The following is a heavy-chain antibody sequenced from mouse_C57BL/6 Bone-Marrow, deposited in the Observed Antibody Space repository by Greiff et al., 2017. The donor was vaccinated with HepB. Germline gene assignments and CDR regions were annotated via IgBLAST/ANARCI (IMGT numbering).Heavy chain of an antibody. V-gene: IGHV1-74*01. D-gene: IGHD1-1*01. Sequence: QVQLQQPGAELVKPGASVKVSRKASGYTFTSYWMHWVKQRPGQGLEWIGRIHPSDSDTNYNQKFKGKATLTVDKSSSTAYMQLSSLTSEDSAVYYCAISITTVVATKGYFDVWGTGTTVTVSS. CDR1: GYTFTSYW. J-gene: IGHJ1*03. CDR3: AISITTVVATKGYFDV. CDR2: IHPSDSDT.